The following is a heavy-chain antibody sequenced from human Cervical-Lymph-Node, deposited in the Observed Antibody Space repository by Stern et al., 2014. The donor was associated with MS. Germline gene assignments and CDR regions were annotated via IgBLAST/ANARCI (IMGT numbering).Heavy chain of an antibody. J-gene: IGHJ4*02. CDR2: IHPSDSDT. D-gene: IGHD2/OR15-2a*01. CDR3: ARLKTTSSNAGDY. Sequence: VQLVQSGAEVKKPGESLKISCQASGYIFTTNWIGWVRQMPGKGLEWIGLIHPSDSDTRYRPSFQGHVTISADRSTTTASLQWGSLQASDTAMYYCARLKTTSSNAGDYWGQGTLVTVSS. CDR1: GYIFTTNW. V-gene: IGHV5-51*01.